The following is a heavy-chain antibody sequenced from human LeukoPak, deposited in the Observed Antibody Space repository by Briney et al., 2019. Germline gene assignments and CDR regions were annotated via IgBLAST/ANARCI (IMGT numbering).Heavy chain of an antibody. J-gene: IGHJ4*02. V-gene: IGHV4-59*01. D-gene: IGHD3-22*01. Sequence: SETLSLTCSVSGGSIRSYYWSWIRQPPGKGLEWIGYIYYSGNTDYNPSLKSRVTISVDTSKNQFSLKLSSLTAADTAVYYCARDTSGYRRGSFDYWGQGTLVTVSS. CDR3: ARDTSGYRRGSFDY. CDR2: IYYSGNT. CDR1: GGSIRSYY.